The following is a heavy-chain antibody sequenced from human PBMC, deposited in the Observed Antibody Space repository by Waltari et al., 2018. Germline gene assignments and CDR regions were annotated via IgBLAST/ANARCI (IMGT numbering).Heavy chain of an antibody. J-gene: IGHJ4*02. V-gene: IGHV3-48*01. Sequence: EVQLVESGGGLVQPGGSLRLSCAASGFTFSSYSMNWVRQAPGKGLEGVSYIRSSSSTIYYADSVKGRFTISRDNAKNSLYLQMNSLRAEDTAVYYCASEALGWLGHFDYWGQGTLVTVSS. CDR1: GFTFSSYS. CDR2: IRSSSSTI. CDR3: ASEALGWLGHFDY. D-gene: IGHD6-19*01.